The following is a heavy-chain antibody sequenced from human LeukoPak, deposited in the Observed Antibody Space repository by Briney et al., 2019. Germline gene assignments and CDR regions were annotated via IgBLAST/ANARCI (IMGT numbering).Heavy chain of an antibody. V-gene: IGHV1-2*06. CDR3: ARDTSTTNWFDP. CDR1: GYTFTGYY. Sequence: GASVKVSCKASGYTFTGYYMHWVRQAPGQGLEWMGRINPNSGGTNYAQKFQGRVTMTRDTSISTAYMELSRLRSDDTAVHYCARDTSTTNWFDPWGQGTLVTVSS. D-gene: IGHD4-17*01. J-gene: IGHJ5*02. CDR2: INPNSGGT.